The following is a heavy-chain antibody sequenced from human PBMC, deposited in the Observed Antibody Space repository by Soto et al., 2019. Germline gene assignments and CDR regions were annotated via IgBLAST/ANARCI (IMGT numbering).Heavy chain of an antibody. CDR1: GYTFTRYG. V-gene: IGHV1-18*01. Sequence: QVHLVQSGAEVKKPGASVKVSCKASGYTFTRYGISWVRQAPGQGLEYMGWISVHNGNTNYAQKFEGRVTMTTDTSTSTVYMELRSLRSADTDFYYCVRFQVVPGASWFDPWGPGTRVTVSS. J-gene: IGHJ5*02. CDR2: ISVHNGNT. D-gene: IGHD2-2*01. CDR3: VRFQVVPGASWFDP.